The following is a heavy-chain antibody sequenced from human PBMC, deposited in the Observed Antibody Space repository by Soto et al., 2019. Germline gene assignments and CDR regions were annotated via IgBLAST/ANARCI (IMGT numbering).Heavy chain of an antibody. V-gene: IGHV3-33*01. CDR3: ARGANSPLWEPPAMFRFDY. CDR2: IWYDGSNE. D-gene: IGHD2-2*01. J-gene: IGHJ4*02. CDR1: GFSFGTYG. Sequence: QVQLVESGGGVVQPGRSLRLSCTASGFSFGTYGMHWVRQAPGKGLEWVAVIWYDGSNEYYADSVKGRFTMSRDNSKHTPYLQMNSLRAEDTALYYCARGANSPLWEPPAMFRFDYWGQGSLVTVSS.